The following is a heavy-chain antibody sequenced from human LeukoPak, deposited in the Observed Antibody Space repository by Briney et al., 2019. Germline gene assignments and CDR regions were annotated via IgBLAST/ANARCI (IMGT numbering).Heavy chain of an antibody. D-gene: IGHD2-2*01. J-gene: IGHJ4*02. CDR3: ARDQIVVPAAFDY. CDR2: IYYSGST. CDR1: GGSMSSSSYY. V-gene: IGHV4-39*02. Sequence: PSETLSLTCTVSGGSMSSSSYYWGWIRQPPGKGLECIGNIYYSGSTYYNPSLKSRVTISVDTSKNQFSLKLSSVTAADTAVYYCARDQIVVPAAFDYWGQGTLVTVSS.